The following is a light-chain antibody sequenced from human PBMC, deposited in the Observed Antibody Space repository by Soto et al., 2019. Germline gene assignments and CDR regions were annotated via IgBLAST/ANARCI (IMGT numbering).Light chain of an antibody. CDR2: DAS. CDR1: QRFSSIY. CDR3: QQRSNWPPALT. V-gene: IGKV3-11*01. Sequence: IVWTQSPGTLSLSPGEIATLSCRASQRFSSIYLAWYQQKPGQARRLLIXDASNRATGIPARFSGSGSGTDFTLTISSLEPEDFAVYYCQQRSNWPPALTFGGGTKVDIK. J-gene: IGKJ4*01.